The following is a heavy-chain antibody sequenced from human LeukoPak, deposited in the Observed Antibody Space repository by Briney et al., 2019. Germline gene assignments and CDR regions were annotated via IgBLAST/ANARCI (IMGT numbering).Heavy chain of an antibody. J-gene: IGHJ4*02. CDR1: GYTFTGYY. V-gene: IGHV1-8*02. CDR2: MNPNSGNT. Sequence: ASVKVSCKASGYTFTGYYMHWVRQAPGQGLEWMGWMNPNSGNTGYAQKFQGRVTMTRNTSISTAYMELSSLRSEDTAVYYCARVWAHDYVWGSYRPYYFDYWGQGTLVTVSS. D-gene: IGHD3-16*02. CDR3: ARVWAHDYVWGSYRPYYFDY.